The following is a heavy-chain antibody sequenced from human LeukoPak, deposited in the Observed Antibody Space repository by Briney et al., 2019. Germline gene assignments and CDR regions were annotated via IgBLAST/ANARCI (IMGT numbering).Heavy chain of an antibody. J-gene: IGHJ4*02. Sequence: NPGGSLRLSCAASGFTFNDYYMSWVRQAPGRGLEWVSYISSSGSTIYYADSVKGRFTISRDNAKNSLYLQMNSLRAEDTAVYYCVKDRGSNGVLASFDYWGQGTLVTVSS. D-gene: IGHD6-13*01. V-gene: IGHV3-11*04. CDR3: VKDRGSNGVLASFDY. CDR2: ISSSGSTI. CDR1: GFTFNDYY.